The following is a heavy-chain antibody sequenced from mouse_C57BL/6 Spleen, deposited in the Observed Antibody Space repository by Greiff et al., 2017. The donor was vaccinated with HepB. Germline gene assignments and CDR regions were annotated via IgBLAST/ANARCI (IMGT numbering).Heavy chain of an antibody. J-gene: IGHJ4*01. V-gene: IGHV2-5*01. CDR2: IWRGGST. CDR1: GFSLTSYG. D-gene: IGHD1-1*01. Sequence: QVQLQQSGPGLVQPSQSLSITCTVSGFSLTSYGVHWVRQSPGKGLEWLGVIWRGGSTDYNAAFMSRLSITKDNSKSQVFFKMNSLQADDTAIYYCAKSLYGSSYHYYAMDYWGQGTSVTVSS. CDR3: AKSLYGSSYHYYAMDY.